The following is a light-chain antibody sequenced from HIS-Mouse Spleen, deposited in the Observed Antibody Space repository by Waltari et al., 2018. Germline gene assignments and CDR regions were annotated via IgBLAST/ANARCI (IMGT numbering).Light chain of an antibody. CDR1: QSLLHSNGYNY. J-gene: IGKJ4*01. CDR2: LGS. V-gene: IGKV2-28*01. Sequence: DIVMTQSPLSLPVTPGEPASISCRSSQSLLHSNGYNYLDWYLQEPGQSPQLLIYLGSNRCSGVPDRFSGSGSGTDFTLKISRVEAEDVGVYYCMQALQTPTFGGGTK. CDR3: MQALQTPT.